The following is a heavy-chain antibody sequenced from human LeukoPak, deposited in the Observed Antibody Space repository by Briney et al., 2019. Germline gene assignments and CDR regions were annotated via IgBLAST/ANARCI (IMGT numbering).Heavy chain of an antibody. Sequence: GGSLRLSCAASGFTFSSYVMSWVRQAPGKGLEWVSTISGSGGSTYYADSVKGRFTISRDNSKNTLYLQMNSLRAEDTAVYYCAKDQGRGELVFDYWGQGTLVTVSS. D-gene: IGHD1-26*01. CDR1: GFTFSSYV. J-gene: IGHJ4*02. CDR3: AKDQGRGELVFDY. V-gene: IGHV3-23*01. CDR2: ISGSGGST.